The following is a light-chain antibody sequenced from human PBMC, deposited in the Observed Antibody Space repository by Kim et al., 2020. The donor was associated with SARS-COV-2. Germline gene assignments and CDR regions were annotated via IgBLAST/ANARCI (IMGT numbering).Light chain of an antibody. Sequence: GQKVTISGSGSSSNIGSNTVNWYHQFPGTAPKLLIYSNDQRPSGVPDRFSGSKSGTSASLAISGLQSEDEVDYYCAAWDDSLNGWVFGGGTQLTVL. CDR1: SSNIGSNT. V-gene: IGLV1-44*01. CDR3: AAWDDSLNGWV. CDR2: SND. J-gene: IGLJ3*02.